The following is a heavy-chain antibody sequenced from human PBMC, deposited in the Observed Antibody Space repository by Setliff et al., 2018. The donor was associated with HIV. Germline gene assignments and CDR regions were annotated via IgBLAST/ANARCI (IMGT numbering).Heavy chain of an antibody. CDR2: ISYSSTYI. CDR3: ARDRIDIISDEPRDAFDI. J-gene: IGHJ3*02. D-gene: IGHD2-15*01. Sequence: PGGSLRLSCAASGFTFSTYTMNWVRQAPGKGLEWVSSISYSSTYIYYADSVKGRFTISRDNARNSLYLEMNSLRADDTAVYYCARDRIDIISDEPRDAFDIWGQGTMVTVSS. CDR1: GFTFSTYT. V-gene: IGHV3-21*01.